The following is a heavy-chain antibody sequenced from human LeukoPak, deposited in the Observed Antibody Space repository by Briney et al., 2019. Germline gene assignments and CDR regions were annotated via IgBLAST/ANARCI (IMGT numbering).Heavy chain of an antibody. J-gene: IGHJ4*02. Sequence: PGGSLRLSCAASGFTVSSNYMNWVRQAPGKGLEWVSVIYSGGSTYYADSVKGRFTISRDNSKNTLYPQMNSLRAEDTAVYYRARDPIHDYWGQGTLVTVSS. CDR1: GFTVSSNY. V-gene: IGHV3-53*01. D-gene: IGHD5-18*01. CDR2: IYSGGST. CDR3: ARDPIHDY.